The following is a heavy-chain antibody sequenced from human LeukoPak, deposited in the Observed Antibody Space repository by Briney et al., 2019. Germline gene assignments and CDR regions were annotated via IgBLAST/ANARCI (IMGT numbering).Heavy chain of an antibody. CDR3: AREAGYSSSWYGDRLGWFDP. Sequence: SETLSLTCAVYGGSFSGYYWSWIRQPPGKGLEWIGEINHSGSTYYNPSLKSRVTISVDTSKNQFSLKLSSVTAADTAVYYCAREAGYSSSWYGDRLGWFDPWGQGTLVTVSS. CDR2: INHSGST. D-gene: IGHD6-13*01. CDR1: GGSFSGYY. J-gene: IGHJ5*02. V-gene: IGHV4-34*09.